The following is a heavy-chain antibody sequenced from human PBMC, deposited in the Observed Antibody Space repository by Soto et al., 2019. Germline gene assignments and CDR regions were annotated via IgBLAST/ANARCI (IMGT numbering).Heavy chain of an antibody. CDR1: GFTFDDYG. V-gene: IGHV3-20*04. J-gene: IGHJ6*02. D-gene: IGHD1-26*01. CDR3: ASGIVGATTYGMDV. CDR2: INWNGGST. Sequence: EVPLVESGGGVVRPGGSLRLSCAASGFTFDDYGMSWVRQAPGKGLEWVSGINWNGGSTGYADSVKGRFTISRDNGXNCLYLQMNSLRAEDTALYYCASGIVGATTYGMDVWGQGTTVTVSS.